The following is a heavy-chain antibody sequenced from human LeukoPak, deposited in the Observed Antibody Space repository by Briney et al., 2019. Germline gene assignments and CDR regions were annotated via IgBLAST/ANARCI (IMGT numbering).Heavy chain of an antibody. D-gene: IGHD3-22*01. Sequence: PGGSLRLSCAASGFTLSSYSMNWVRQAPGKGLEWVSSISSSSSYIYYADSVKGRFTISRDNAKNSLYLQMNSLRAEDTAVYYCARSAEYYYDSSLHAFDIWGQGTMVTVSS. V-gene: IGHV3-21*01. CDR2: ISSSSSYI. J-gene: IGHJ3*02. CDR3: ARSAEYYYDSSLHAFDI. CDR1: GFTLSSYS.